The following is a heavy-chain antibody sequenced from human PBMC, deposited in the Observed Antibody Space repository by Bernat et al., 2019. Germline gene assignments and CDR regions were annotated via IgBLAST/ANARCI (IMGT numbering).Heavy chain of an antibody. Sequence: QVQLQQWGAGLLKPSETLSLTCAVYGGSFSGYYWSWIRQPPGKGLEWIGEINHSGSTNYNPSLKSRVTISVDTSKNQFSLKLSSVTAADTAVDYCARGRRGVGSGSRKPFDYWGQGTLVTVSS. CDR1: GGSFSGYY. D-gene: IGHD3-10*01. CDR3: ARGRRGVGSGSRKPFDY. J-gene: IGHJ4*02. V-gene: IGHV4-34*01. CDR2: INHSGST.